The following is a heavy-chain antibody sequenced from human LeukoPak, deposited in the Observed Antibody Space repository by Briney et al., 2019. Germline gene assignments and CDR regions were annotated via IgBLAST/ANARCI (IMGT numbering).Heavy chain of an antibody. V-gene: IGHV5-51*01. CDR3: ARHNVDCSSTSCYSWFDL. J-gene: IGHJ5*02. D-gene: IGHD2-2*01. CDR2: IYPGDSDT. Sequence: GESLKISCKGSGYSFTSYWIGWVRQMPGKGLEWMGIIYPGDSDTRYSPSFQGQVTISADKSISTAYLQWSSLKASDTAMYYCARHNVDCSSTSCYSWFDLWGQGTLVTVSS. CDR1: GYSFTSYW.